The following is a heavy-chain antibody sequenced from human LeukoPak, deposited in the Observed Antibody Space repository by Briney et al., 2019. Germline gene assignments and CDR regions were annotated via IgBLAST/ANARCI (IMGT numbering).Heavy chain of an antibody. J-gene: IGHJ4*02. CDR2: IYYSGCT. CDR3: ARTQNYCGGDCYLFDY. CDR1: GGPISSGDYY. Sequence: TLSLTCTVSGGPISSGDYYWSWISQPPGKGLEWIGYIYYSGCTYYNPSLKSRVTISVDTSKNQFSLKLSSVTAADTAVYYCARTQNYCGGDCYLFDYWGQGTLVTVSS. D-gene: IGHD2-21*01. V-gene: IGHV4-30-4*08.